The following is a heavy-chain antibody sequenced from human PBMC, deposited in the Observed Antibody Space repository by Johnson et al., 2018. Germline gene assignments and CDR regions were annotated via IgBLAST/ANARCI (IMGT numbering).Heavy chain of an antibody. Sequence: QVQLVESGGGVVQPGRSXRLSCAASGFTFSSYAMHWVRQAAGKGLEWVAVISYDGSTQYYAYSVKGRFTISRDNSKNPTYLQKNSLRAEETAVHYCASGSYYDSSGEAFDIWGQGTMFTVSS. D-gene: IGHD3-22*01. CDR2: ISYDGSTQ. CDR3: ASGSYYDSSGEAFDI. V-gene: IGHV3-30-3*01. CDR1: GFTFSSYA. J-gene: IGHJ3*02.